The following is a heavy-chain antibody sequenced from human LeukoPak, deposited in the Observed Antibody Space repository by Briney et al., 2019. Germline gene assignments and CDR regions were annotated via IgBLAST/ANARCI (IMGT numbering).Heavy chain of an antibody. J-gene: IGHJ3*02. V-gene: IGHV3-21*01. CDR3: AREGDRVVAFDI. CDR1: GFTFSSYS. CDR2: ISSSSSYI. D-gene: IGHD3-16*01. Sequence: GGSLRLSCAASGFTFSSYSMNWVRQAPGKGLEWVSSISSSSSYIYYADSVKGRFTISRDNAKNSLYLQMNSLRAEDTAVYYCAREGDRVVAFDIWGQGTMVTVSS.